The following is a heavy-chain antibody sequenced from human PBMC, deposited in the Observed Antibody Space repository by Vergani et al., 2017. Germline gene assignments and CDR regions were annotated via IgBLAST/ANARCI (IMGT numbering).Heavy chain of an antibody. J-gene: IGHJ4*02. D-gene: IGHD1-7*01. Sequence: QVQLQESGPGLVKPSETLSLTCTVSGGPISSYYWSWIRQPPGKGLEWIGYIYYSGSTNYNPSLKSRVTISVDTSKNQFSLKLSSVTAADTAGYYCARREYNWNSIDYWGQGTLVTGSS. V-gene: IGHV4-59*01. CDR1: GGPISSYY. CDR2: IYYSGST. CDR3: ARREYNWNSIDY.